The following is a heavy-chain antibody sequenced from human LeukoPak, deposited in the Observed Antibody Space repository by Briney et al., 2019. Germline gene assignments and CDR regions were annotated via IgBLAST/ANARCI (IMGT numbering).Heavy chain of an antibody. CDR3: ARRYCSNGICYYYFDY. D-gene: IGHD2-8*01. V-gene: IGHV3-7*01. CDR1: GFTFSSYW. CDR2: IKQDGSEK. J-gene: IGHJ4*02. Sequence: GGSLRLSCAASGFTFSSYWMSWVRQPPGKGLEWGANIKQDGSEKYYVDSVKGRFTISRDNAKNLLYLQMNSLRAEDTAVYYCARRYCSNGICYYYFDYWGQGTLVTVSS.